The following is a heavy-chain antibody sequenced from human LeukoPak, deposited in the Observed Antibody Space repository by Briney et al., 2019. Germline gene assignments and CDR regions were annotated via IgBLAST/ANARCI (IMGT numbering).Heavy chain of an antibody. CDR3: ARLPIAAAGDLEYFQH. J-gene: IGHJ1*01. D-gene: IGHD6-13*01. Sequence: GESLKISCKGSGYSFTSYWISWVRQMPGKGLEWMGRIDPSDSYTNYSPSFQGHVTISADKSISTAYLQWSSLKASDTAMYYCARLPIAAAGDLEYFQHWGQGTLVTVSP. CDR1: GYSFTSYW. CDR2: IDPSDSYT. V-gene: IGHV5-10-1*01.